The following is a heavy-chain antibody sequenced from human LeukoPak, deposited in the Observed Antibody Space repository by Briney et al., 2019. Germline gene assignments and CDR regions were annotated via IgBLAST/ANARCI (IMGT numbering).Heavy chain of an antibody. V-gene: IGHV3-48*01. Sequence: GGSLRLPCAASGFTFSSYSMNWVRQAPGKGLEWVSYISSSSSTIYYADSVKGRFTISRDNSKNTLYLQMNSLRAEDTAVYYCAKDTGELPYNWFDPWGQGTLVTVSS. J-gene: IGHJ5*02. CDR2: ISSSSSTI. CDR1: GFTFSSYS. D-gene: IGHD1-26*01. CDR3: AKDTGELPYNWFDP.